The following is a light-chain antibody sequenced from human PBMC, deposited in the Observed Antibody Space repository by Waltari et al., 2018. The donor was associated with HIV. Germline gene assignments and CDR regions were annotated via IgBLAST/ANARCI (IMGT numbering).Light chain of an antibody. Sequence: QSALTQPASVSGSPGQSLTISCTGTSSDVAGYNYVSWYQQHPGKAPKLILYDVSNRPSGVSNRFSGSKSGNTASLTISGLQAEDEADYYCSSYTSSSTWVFGGGTKLTVL. CDR1: SSDVAGYNY. J-gene: IGLJ3*02. CDR3: SSYTSSSTWV. V-gene: IGLV2-14*03. CDR2: DVS.